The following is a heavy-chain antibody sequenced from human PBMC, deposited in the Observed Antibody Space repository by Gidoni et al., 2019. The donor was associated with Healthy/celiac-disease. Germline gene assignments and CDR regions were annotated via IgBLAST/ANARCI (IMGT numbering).Heavy chain of an antibody. J-gene: IGHJ5*02. CDR2: ISSSSSYT. V-gene: IGHV3-11*06. CDR1: GFTFSDYY. CDR3: AREEWELGWFDP. Sequence: QVQLVESGGGLVKPGGSLRLSCPASGFTFSDYYMSWIRQAPGKGLEWVSYISSSSSYTNYADSVKGRFTISRDNAKNSLYLQMNSLRAEDTAVYYCAREEWELGWFDPWGQGTLVTVSS. D-gene: IGHD1-26*01.